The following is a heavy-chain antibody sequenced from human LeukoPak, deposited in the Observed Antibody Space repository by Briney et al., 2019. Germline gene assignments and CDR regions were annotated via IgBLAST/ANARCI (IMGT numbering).Heavy chain of an antibody. CDR2: ISGNGGST. CDR1: GFTFSSYA. D-gene: IGHD4-17*01. V-gene: IGHV3-23*01. J-gene: IGHJ6*03. CDR3: AKDRVGDDYGDYGGSYYYYYMDV. Sequence: PGGSLRLSCAASGFTFSSYAMSWVRQAPGKGLEWVSAISGNGGSTYYADSVKGRFTISRDNSKNTLYLQMNSLRAEDTAVYYCAKDRVGDDYGDYGGSYYYYYMDVWGKGTTVTVSS.